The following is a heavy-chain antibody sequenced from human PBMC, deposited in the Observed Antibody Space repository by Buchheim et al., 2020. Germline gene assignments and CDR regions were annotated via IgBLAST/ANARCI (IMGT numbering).Heavy chain of an antibody. CDR1: GFTFSNYW. CDR3: ARGGKIAVTTAAS. V-gene: IGHV3-7*03. CDR2: IKSDGSEK. Sequence: QLVESGGGLVQPGGSLRLSCAASGFTFSNYWMSWVRQAPGKGLEWVAIIKSDGSEKYYVDSVKGRFTISRDNAKKQLYLQMNSLRDEETAVDYCARGGKIAVTTAASWGRGTL. J-gene: IGHJ4*02. D-gene: IGHD6-19*01.